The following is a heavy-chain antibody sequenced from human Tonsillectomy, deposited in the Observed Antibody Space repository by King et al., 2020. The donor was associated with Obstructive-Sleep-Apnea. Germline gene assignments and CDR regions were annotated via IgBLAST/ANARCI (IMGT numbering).Heavy chain of an antibody. D-gene: IGHD3-22*01. CDR3: AKGQSDYFDNSGYYGVYY. V-gene: IGHV3-30*18. CDR1: GFTFSNYG. J-gene: IGHJ4*02. CDR2: ISYDGTNK. Sequence: VQLVESGGGVVQPGRSLRLSCAASGFTFSNYGMHWVRQAPGKGLGWVAVISYDGTNKYYADSVKGRFTISRDNSKDTLYLQMNSLRPEDTAFYYCAKGQSDYFDNSGYYGVYYWGLGTLVTVSS.